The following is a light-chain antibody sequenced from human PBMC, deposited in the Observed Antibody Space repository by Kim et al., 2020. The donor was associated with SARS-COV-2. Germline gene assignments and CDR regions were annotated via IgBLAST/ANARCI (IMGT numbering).Light chain of an antibody. CDR3: SSYAGSNNLV. J-gene: IGLJ2*01. Sequence: QSVNTPCTGTSRDVGGYNYVSWYQQNPGKAPKLMIYEVSKRPSGVPDRFSGSKAGNTASLTVSGLQAEDEADYYCSSYAGSNNLVFGGGTQLTVL. CDR2: EVS. V-gene: IGLV2-8*01. CDR1: SRDVGGYNY.